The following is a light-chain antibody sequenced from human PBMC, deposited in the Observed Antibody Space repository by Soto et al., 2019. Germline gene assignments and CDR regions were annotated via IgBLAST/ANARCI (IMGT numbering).Light chain of an antibody. V-gene: IGKV3-20*01. Sequence: EVVLTQSPGTLSLSPGDRATLSCRASQTVTSNYLAWYQHKPGQTPRLLIYGASTRASGIPDRFSGSGSGTDFTLTISSLETEDFAVYYCQQYEDSPRTFGQGTKVDIK. CDR2: GAS. J-gene: IGKJ1*01. CDR1: QTVTSNY. CDR3: QQYEDSPRT.